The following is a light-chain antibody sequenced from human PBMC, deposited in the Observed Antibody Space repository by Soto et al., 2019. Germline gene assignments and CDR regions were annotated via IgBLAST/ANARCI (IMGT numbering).Light chain of an antibody. Sequence: DIQMTQSPSSLSASVGDRVTITCRASQSISRYLNWYQQKPGKAPKLLIYAASSLQSGVPSRFSGSGSGTEFTLTISSLQPDDFATYYCLQDYEYPAFGGGTKVDI. CDR2: AAS. J-gene: IGKJ4*01. V-gene: IGKV1-39*01. CDR3: LQDYEYPA. CDR1: QSISRY.